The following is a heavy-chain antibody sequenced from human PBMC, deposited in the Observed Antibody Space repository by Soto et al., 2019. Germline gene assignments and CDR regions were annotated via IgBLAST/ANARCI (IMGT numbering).Heavy chain of an antibody. CDR1: GYTFTSYG. CDR3: ARDWVGDLAY. J-gene: IGHJ4*02. CDR2: ISGYNGDT. V-gene: IGHV1-18*01. Sequence: QVQLVQSGGEVKQPGASVKVSCKTSGYTFTSYGISWVRQAPGKGLEWMGWISGYNGDTKYVQKFQGRVTLTTDTSTNTAYMEVRSLRSDDTDVYYCARDWVGDLAYWGQGTLVTVSS. D-gene: IGHD4-17*01.